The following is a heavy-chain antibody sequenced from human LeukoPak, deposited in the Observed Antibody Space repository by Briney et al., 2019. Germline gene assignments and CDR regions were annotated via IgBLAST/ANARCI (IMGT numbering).Heavy chain of an antibody. J-gene: IGHJ5*02. CDR1: GFTFSSYS. Sequence: GGSLRLSCAASGFTFSSYSMNWVRQAPGKGLEWVSAISGSGGSTYYADSVKGRFTISRDNSKNTLYLQMNSLRAEDAAVYYCAKSPERITIFGVVINWFDPWGQGTLVTVSS. V-gene: IGHV3-23*01. CDR3: AKSPERITIFGVVINWFDP. CDR2: ISGSGGST. D-gene: IGHD3-3*01.